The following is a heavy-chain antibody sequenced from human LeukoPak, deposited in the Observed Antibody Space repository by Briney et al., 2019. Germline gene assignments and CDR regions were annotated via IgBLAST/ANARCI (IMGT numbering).Heavy chain of an antibody. CDR2: ISGSGGST. CDR1: GFTFSSYA. D-gene: IGHD4-17*01. Sequence: GGSLRLSCAASGFTFSSYAMSWVRQAPGKGLEWVSAISGSGGSTYYADSVKGRFTISRDNSKNTLYLQMNSLRAEDTAAYYCAIRGYGDYIDYWGQGTLVTVSS. J-gene: IGHJ4*02. V-gene: IGHV3-23*01. CDR3: AIRGYGDYIDY.